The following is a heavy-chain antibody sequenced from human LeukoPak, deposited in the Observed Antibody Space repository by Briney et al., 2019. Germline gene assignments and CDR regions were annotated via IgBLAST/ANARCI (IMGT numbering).Heavy chain of an antibody. CDR2: INSDGSST. J-gene: IGHJ4*02. CDR1: GFTFSRYW. D-gene: IGHD2-15*01. CDR3: ARVDCSGGSCYFDY. V-gene: IGHV3-74*01. Sequence: PGGSLRLSCAASGFTFSRYWMHWVRQTPGKGLVWVSRINSDGSSTRYADSVKGRFTISRDNAKNTLDLQMSSLRAEDTAVYYCARVDCSGGSCYFDYWAREPWSPSPQ.